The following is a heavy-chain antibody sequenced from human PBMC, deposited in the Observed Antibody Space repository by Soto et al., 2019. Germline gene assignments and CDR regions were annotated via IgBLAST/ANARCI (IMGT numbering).Heavy chain of an antibody. CDR1: GFTFSDYY. V-gene: IGHV3-11*01. J-gene: IGHJ4*02. Sequence: QVQLVESGGALVKPGGSLRLSCAASGFTFSDYYMSWIRQAPGKGLERVSYISSSGVTKYYADSMKGRFTISRDNAKNSLYLQMNSLRAEDAAVYYCALGSDILTGYSKAFDYWGQGTLVTVSS. D-gene: IGHD3-9*01. CDR2: ISSSGVTK. CDR3: ALGSDILTGYSKAFDY.